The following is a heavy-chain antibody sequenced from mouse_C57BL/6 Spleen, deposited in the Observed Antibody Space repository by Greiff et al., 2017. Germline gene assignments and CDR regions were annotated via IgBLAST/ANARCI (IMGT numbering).Heavy chain of an antibody. CDR2: ISGGGGNT. CDR3: ARHHQLRGYAMDY. Sequence: EVQRVESGGGLVKPGGSLKLSCAASGFTFSSYTMSWVRQTPEKRLEWVATISGGGGNTYYPDSVKGRFTISRDNAKNTLYLQMSSLRSEDTALYYCARHHQLRGYAMDYWGQGTSVTVSS. J-gene: IGHJ4*01. V-gene: IGHV5-9*01. D-gene: IGHD1-1*01. CDR1: GFTFSSYT.